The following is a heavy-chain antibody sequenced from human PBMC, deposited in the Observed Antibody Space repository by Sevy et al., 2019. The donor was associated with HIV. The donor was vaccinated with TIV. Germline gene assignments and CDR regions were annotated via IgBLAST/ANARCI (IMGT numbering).Heavy chain of an antibody. V-gene: IGHV3-30*02. Sequence: GGSLRLSCAASGFSFSSYGMHWVRQAPGKGLEWMSYIQYDGSNKDYADSVKGRFTISRDNSKNTLYLQMNSLRVEDADVFYRGKGGGGGGGDNWGQGTLVTVSS. D-gene: IGHD3-16*01. CDR2: IQYDGSNK. CDR1: GFSFSSYG. J-gene: IGHJ4*02. CDR3: GKGGGGGGGDN.